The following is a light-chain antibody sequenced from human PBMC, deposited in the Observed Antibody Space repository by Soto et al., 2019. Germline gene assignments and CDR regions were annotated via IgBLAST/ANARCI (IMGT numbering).Light chain of an antibody. CDR1: QSISSW. V-gene: IGKV1-5*03. CDR3: QQYDSYSLT. CDR2: KAS. Sequence: DIQMTQSPSTLSASVGDRVTITCRVSQSISSWLAWYQQKPGKAPNLLIYKASSLQSGVPSRFTGSGSGTEFTLTISSLQPDDFATYYCQQYDSYSLTFGGGTKVEIK. J-gene: IGKJ4*01.